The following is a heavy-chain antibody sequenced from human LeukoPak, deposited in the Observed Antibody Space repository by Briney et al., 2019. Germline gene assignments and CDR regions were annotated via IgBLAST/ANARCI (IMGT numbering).Heavy chain of an antibody. D-gene: IGHD5-18*01. J-gene: IGHJ4*02. Sequence: SETLSLTCTVSGGSISSSSYYWGWIRQPPGKGLEWIGSIYYSGSTNYNPSLKSRVTISVDTSKNQFSLKLSSVTAADTAVYYCARVFGYSYGYTRFDYWGQGTLVTVSS. CDR1: GGSISSSSYY. CDR2: IYYSGST. CDR3: ARVFGYSYGYTRFDY. V-gene: IGHV4-39*07.